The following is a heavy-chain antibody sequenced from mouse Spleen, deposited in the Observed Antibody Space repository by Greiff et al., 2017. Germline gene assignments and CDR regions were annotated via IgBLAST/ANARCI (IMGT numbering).Heavy chain of an antibody. CDR2: IDPENGDT. J-gene: IGHJ4*01. CDR3: TTSTTMVANPMDY. CDR1: GFNIKDDY. Sequence: VQLKQSGAELVRPGASVKLSCTASGFNIKDDYMHWVKQRPEQGLEWIGWIDPENGDTEYASKFQGKATITADTSSNTAYLQLSSLTSEDTAVYYCTTSTTMVANPMDYWGQGASVTVSS. V-gene: IGHV14-4*01. D-gene: IGHD1-1*01.